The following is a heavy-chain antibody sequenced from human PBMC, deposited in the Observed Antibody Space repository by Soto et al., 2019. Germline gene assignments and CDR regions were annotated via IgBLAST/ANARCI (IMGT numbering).Heavy chain of an antibody. D-gene: IGHD6-13*01. Sequence: SETLSLTCTVSGGSISSYYWSWIRQPPGKGLEWIGYIYYSGSTNYNPSLKSRVTISVDTSKNQFSLKLSSVTAADTAVYYCARQARHSGYSFDYWGQGTLVTVSS. J-gene: IGHJ4*02. V-gene: IGHV4-59*08. CDR2: IYYSGST. CDR1: GGSISSYY. CDR3: ARQARHSGYSFDY.